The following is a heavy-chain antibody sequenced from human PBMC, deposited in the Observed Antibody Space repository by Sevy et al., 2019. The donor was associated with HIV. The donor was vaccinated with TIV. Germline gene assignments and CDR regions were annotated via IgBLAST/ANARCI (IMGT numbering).Heavy chain of an antibody. CDR1: GFTFSNYG. CDR2: ISYAGSNQ. Sequence: GGSLRLSCTASGFTFSNYGMHWVRQAPGKGLEWVAVISYAGSNQYYADSVQGRFTISRDNSKNTLYLQMNSLRTEDTAVNYCAKGAVDCSDGTCYSAYYYTVMDVWGQGTTVTVSS. V-gene: IGHV3-30*18. D-gene: IGHD2-15*01. J-gene: IGHJ6*02. CDR3: AKGAVDCSDGTCYSAYYYTVMDV.